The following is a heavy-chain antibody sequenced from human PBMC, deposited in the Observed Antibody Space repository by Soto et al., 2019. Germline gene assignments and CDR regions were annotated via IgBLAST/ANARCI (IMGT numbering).Heavy chain of an antibody. D-gene: IGHD4-17*01. CDR2: ISAYNGNT. V-gene: IGHV1-18*01. CDR1: GYTFSSYG. CDR3: ARASDYGDYDSSPNFDY. J-gene: IGHJ4*02. Sequence: VSVKVSCKASGYTFSSYGISWVRQAPGQGLEWMGWISAYNGNTNYAQKLQGRVTMTTDTSTSTAYMELRSLRSDDTAVYYCARASDYGDYDSSPNFDYWGQGTLVTVSS.